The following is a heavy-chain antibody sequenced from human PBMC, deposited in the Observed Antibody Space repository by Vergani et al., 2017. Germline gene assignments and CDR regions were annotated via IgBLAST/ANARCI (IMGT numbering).Heavy chain of an antibody. V-gene: IGHV3-15*01. CDR1: GFTFSNAW. CDR3: AREGIGSYSAFDI. D-gene: IGHD1-26*01. Sequence: EVQLLESGGGLVKPGGSLRLSCAASGFTFSNAWMSWVRQAPGKGLEWVGRIKSKTDGGNTDYAATVKGRFTISRDDSKNTLYLQMNSLKTEDTSVYYCAREGIGSYSAFDIWGQGTMVTVSS. CDR2: IKSKTDGGNT. J-gene: IGHJ3*02.